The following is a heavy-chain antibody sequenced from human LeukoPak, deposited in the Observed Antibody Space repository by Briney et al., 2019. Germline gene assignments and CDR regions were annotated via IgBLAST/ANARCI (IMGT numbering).Heavy chain of an antibody. CDR1: GFTFSNAW. CDR3: TTVGPSSSSWYFGYYYYYMDV. CDR2: IKSKTDGGTT. Sequence: GGSLRLSCAASGFTFSNAWMSWVRQAPGKGLEWVGRIKSKTDGGTTDYAAPVKGRFTISRDDSKNTLYLQMNSLKTEDTAVYYCTTVGPSSSSWYFGYYYYYMDVWGKGTTVTVSS. V-gene: IGHV3-15*01. D-gene: IGHD6-13*01. J-gene: IGHJ6*03.